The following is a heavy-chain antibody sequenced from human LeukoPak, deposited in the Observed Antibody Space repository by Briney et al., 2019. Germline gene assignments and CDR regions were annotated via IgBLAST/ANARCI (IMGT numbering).Heavy chain of an antibody. CDR2: IRYDGSNK. CDR1: GFTFTSDG. V-gene: IGHV3-30*02. J-gene: IGHJ5*02. D-gene: IGHD3-22*01. CDR3: AKVPGIVVVSIT. Sequence: GGSLRLSCAPSGFTFTSDGMHSVCQAPGKGLEWVAFIRYDGSNKYYADSVKGRFTISRDNSKNTLYLQMNSLRAEDTAVYYCAKVPGIVVVSITWGQGTLVTVSS.